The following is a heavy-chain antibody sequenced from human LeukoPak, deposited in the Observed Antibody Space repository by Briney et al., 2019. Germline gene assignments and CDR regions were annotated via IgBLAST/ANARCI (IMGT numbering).Heavy chain of an antibody. D-gene: IGHD6-25*01. J-gene: IGHJ6*02. CDR3: ARDAAPRVYYYGMDV. CDR1: GYTFTSYG. V-gene: IGHV1-18*01. CDR2: ISAYNGNT. Sequence: ASVKVSCKASGYTFTSYGISWVRQALGQGLEWMGWISAYNGNTNYAQKLQGRVTMTTDTSTSTAYMELRSLRSDDTAVYYCARDAAPRVYYYGMDVWGQGTTVTVSS.